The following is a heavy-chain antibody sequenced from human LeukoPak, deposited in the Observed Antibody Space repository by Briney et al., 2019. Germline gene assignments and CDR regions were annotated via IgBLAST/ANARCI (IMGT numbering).Heavy chain of an antibody. CDR3: AKSRPGAGLDY. CDR2: ISGSGGTT. J-gene: IGHJ4*02. V-gene: IGHV3-23*01. Sequence: GGSLRLSCAASGFTFSSYGISWVRQPPGKGLEWVSVISGSGGTTYYADSVKGRFTISRDNSKNTLYLQMNSLRAEDTAVYYCAKSRPGAGLDYWGQGTLVTVSS. CDR1: GFTFSSYG. D-gene: IGHD2-2*01.